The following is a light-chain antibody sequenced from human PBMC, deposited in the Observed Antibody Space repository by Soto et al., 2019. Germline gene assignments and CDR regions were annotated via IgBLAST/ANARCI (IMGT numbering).Light chain of an antibody. J-gene: IGLJ1*01. CDR2: LNSDGSH. V-gene: IGLV4-69*01. CDR1: SGHSSYA. CDR3: QTWGTGIHYV. Sequence: QSVLTQSPSASASLGASVKLTCTLSSGHSSYAIAWHQQQPEKGPRYLMKLNSDGSHSKGDGIPDRFSGSSSGAERYLTISSLPSEDAADYYCQTWGTGIHYVFGTGTKVTVL.